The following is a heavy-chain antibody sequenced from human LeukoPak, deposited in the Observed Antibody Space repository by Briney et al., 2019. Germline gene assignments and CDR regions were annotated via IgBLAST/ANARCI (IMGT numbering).Heavy chain of an antibody. J-gene: IGHJ4*02. CDR3: ARAYNYYDSYSGY. CDR2: ISSSSSYI. CDR1: GFTFSSYS. D-gene: IGHD3-22*01. Sequence: GGSLRLSCAAFGFTFSSYSMNWVRQAPGKGLEWVSSISSSSSYIYYAVSVKGRFTISRDNAKNSLYLQMNSLRAEDTAVYYCARAYNYYDSYSGYWGQGTLVTVSS. V-gene: IGHV3-21*01.